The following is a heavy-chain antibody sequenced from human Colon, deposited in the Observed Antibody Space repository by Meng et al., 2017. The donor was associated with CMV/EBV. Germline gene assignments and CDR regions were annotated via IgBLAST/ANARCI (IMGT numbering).Heavy chain of an antibody. V-gene: IGHV1-2*02. CDR3: ARAVADTYGMDV. CDR1: GYTGYY. Sequence: KVSCKASGYTGYYIHWVRQAPGQGLEWMGWFNRDSDSTRYAQKFQGRVTMTGDTSINTVYMELNSLRSDDTAVYYCARAVADTYGMDVWGQGTTVTVSS. J-gene: IGHJ6*02. CDR2: FNRDSDST. D-gene: IGHD6-19*01.